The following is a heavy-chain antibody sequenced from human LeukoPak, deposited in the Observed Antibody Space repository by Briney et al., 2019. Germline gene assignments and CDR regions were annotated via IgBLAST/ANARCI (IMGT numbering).Heavy chain of an antibody. CDR2: IYYSGST. Sequence: ASETLSLTCTVSGGSISSSSYYWGWIRQPPGKGLEWIGSIYYSGSTYYNPSLKSRVTISVDTSKNQFSLKLSSVTAADTAVYYCAGRVLYSQGDEDWFDPWGQGTLVTVSS. J-gene: IGHJ5*02. CDR1: GGSISSSSYY. CDR3: AGRVLYSQGDEDWFDP. V-gene: IGHV4-39*01. D-gene: IGHD2-15*01.